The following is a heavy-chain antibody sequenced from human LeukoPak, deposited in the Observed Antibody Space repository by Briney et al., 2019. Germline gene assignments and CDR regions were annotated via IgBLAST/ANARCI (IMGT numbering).Heavy chain of an antibody. CDR3: ARDAGSDATDNWFDP. D-gene: IGHD2-15*01. V-gene: IGHV4-39*02. Sequence: ETLSLSCTVSSCSVTSRNYYWGWIRQPPGKGLEGIGSMSYSGSTYYNPSLNSPVTISIDTSKNQFSLSLSSVTAADTAVYYCARDAGSDATDNWFDPSGDGTLLTVSS. J-gene: IGHJ5*02. CDR1: SCSVTSRNYY. CDR2: MSYSGST.